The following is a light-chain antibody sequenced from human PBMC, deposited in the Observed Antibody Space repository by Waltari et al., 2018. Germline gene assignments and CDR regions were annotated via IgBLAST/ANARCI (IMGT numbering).Light chain of an antibody. CDR2: GAS. CDR3: QQYHNWPPHT. V-gene: IGKV3-15*01. CDR1: QSIRRY. Sequence: EIVMTQSPATLSVSPGHSVTLSCRASQSIRRYLAWDQQKPGQAPRLLIYGASIRATGIPVRFSGSGSGTEFTLTIKSLQSEDFAIYYCQQYHNWPPHTFGQGTKLEI. J-gene: IGKJ2*01.